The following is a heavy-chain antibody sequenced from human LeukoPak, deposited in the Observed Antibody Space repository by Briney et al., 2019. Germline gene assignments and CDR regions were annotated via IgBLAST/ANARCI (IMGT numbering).Heavy chain of an antibody. CDR3: AREAPPLNDAFDI. J-gene: IGHJ3*02. V-gene: IGHV3-48*03. CDR2: ISSSGSTI. CDR1: GFTFSSYE. Sequence: PGGSLRLSCAASGFTFSSYEMNWVRQAPGKGLEWVSYISSSGSTIYYADSVKGRFTISRDNAKNSLYLQMNSLRAEDTAVYYCAREAPPLNDAFDIWGQGTMVTVSS.